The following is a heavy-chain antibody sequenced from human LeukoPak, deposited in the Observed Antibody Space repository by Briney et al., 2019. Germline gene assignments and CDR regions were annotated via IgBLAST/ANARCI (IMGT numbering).Heavy chain of an antibody. J-gene: IGHJ4*02. CDR1: GDSISSGDYY. V-gene: IGHV4-61*02. CDR3: ARATYGSGSYYFDY. Sequence: SETLSLTCTVSGDSISSGDYYWSWIRQPAGKGLEWIGRIYTSGSTNYNPSLKSRVTMSVDTSKNQFSLKLSSVTAADTAVYYCARATYGSGSYYFDYWGQGTLVTVSS. D-gene: IGHD3-10*01. CDR2: IYTSGST.